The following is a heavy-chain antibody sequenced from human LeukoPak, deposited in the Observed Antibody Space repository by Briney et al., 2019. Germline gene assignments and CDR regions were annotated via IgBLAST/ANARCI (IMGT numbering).Heavy chain of an antibody. Sequence: PGGSLRLSCAASGFTFSRYSMNWVRQAPGKGLEWVSYISRSGSTIYYADSVKGRFTISRDNAKNSLYLQMNSLRDEDTAVYYCARDTEHLYFVFDYWGQGTLVTVSS. J-gene: IGHJ4*02. CDR2: ISRSGSTI. CDR3: ARDTEHLYFVFDY. CDR1: GFTFSRYS. D-gene: IGHD2-2*02. V-gene: IGHV3-48*02.